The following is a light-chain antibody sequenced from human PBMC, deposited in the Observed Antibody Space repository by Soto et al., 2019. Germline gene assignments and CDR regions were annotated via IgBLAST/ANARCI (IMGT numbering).Light chain of an antibody. CDR2: GAS. CDR1: QTVSNNY. V-gene: IGKV3-20*01. J-gene: IGKJ1*01. Sequence: EIELTQSPGTLSLSSGERATLSCRASQTVSNNYLAWYRQKPGQAPTILIYGASSRALGIPDRFSGSGSGTDFTLTISRLEPEDFAVYHCQQYGTSPWTFGQGTRVEIK. CDR3: QQYGTSPWT.